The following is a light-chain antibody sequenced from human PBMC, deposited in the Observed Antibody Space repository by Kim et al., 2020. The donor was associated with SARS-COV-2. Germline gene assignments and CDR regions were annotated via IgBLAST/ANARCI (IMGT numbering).Light chain of an antibody. Sequence: DIQMTQSPSTLSASAGDRVTITCRASQSISSYLAWYQQKPGKAPKLLIYDASSLQSGVPSRFSGSGSGTEFTLTISCLQPEDFATYYWQQYYSYPYFLWT. J-gene: IGKJ1*01. CDR2: DAS. CDR1: QSISSY. CDR3: QQYYSYPYFLWT. V-gene: IGKV1-5*01.